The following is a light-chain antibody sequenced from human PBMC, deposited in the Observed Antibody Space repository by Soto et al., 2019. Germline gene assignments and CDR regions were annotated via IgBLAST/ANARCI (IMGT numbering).Light chain of an antibody. Sequence: EIVLTQSPGTLSLSPGERATLSCRPSQSVSSTYLDWYQQKPCQAPRLLIYAASSRATCIPDRFSGGASATDFPLTISRLEPEDFEVSYCRHYINSQWTFGQGTKVEIK. CDR1: QSVSSTY. J-gene: IGKJ1*01. CDR3: RHYINSQWT. V-gene: IGKV3-20*01. CDR2: AAS.